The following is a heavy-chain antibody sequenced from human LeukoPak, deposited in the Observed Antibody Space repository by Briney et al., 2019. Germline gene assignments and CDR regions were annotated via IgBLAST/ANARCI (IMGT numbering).Heavy chain of an antibody. CDR1: GYSFTSYW. V-gene: IGHV5-51*01. D-gene: IGHD3-10*01. J-gene: IGHJ4*02. CDR3: ARKSAHGSGNDLDY. CDR2: IYPGDSDT. Sequence: GESLKISCKGSGYSFTSYWIGWVGQLPGKGLEWMGFIYPGDSDTRYHPSFQGQVTISADKAISTAYLQWSSLELSDTAMDYCARKSAHGSGNDLDYWGQGNLVTVSS.